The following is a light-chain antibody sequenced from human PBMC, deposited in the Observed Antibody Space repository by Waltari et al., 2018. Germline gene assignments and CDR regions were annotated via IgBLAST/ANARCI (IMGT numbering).Light chain of an antibody. CDR2: DVN. CDR3: SSYAGSNNLGV. Sequence: QSALTQPPSASGSPGQSVTISCTGTSSDVGGYNYVSWYQQHPGKAPKRMIYDVNKRPSGVPDRFSGSKSGNTASLTVSGLQTEDEADYYCSSYAGSNNLGVFGGGTKLTVL. J-gene: IGLJ2*01. CDR1: SSDVGGYNY. V-gene: IGLV2-8*01.